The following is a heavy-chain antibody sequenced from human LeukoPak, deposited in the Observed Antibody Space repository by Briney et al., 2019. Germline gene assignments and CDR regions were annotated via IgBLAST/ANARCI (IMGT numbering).Heavy chain of an antibody. Sequence: SGTLSLTCTVSGGSISSSSYYWGWIRQPPGKGLEWIGSIYYSGSTYYNPSLKSRVTISVDTSKNQFSLKLSSVTAADTAVYYCARHYSSKGSFDIWGQGTMVTVSS. D-gene: IGHD6-13*01. J-gene: IGHJ3*02. V-gene: IGHV4-39*01. CDR1: GGSISSSSYY. CDR3: ARHYSSKGSFDI. CDR2: IYYSGST.